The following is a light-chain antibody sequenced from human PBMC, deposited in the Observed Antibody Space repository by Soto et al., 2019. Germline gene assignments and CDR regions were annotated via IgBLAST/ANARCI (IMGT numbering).Light chain of an antibody. V-gene: IGKV1-5*01. CDR1: QSISIW. CDR2: YAS. Sequence: DIQMTQSPSTLSASVGDRVTITCRASQSISIWLAWYQQKPGKAPKLLIYYASSLESGVPSRFSGSGSGTEFTLTISSLQPDDFATYYCQQYNSYSRTFGQGTKVEIK. CDR3: QQYNSYSRT. J-gene: IGKJ1*01.